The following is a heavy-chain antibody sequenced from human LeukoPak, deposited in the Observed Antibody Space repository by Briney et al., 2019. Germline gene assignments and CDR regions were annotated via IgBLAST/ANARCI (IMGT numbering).Heavy chain of an antibody. CDR1: GVTFSSYA. D-gene: IGHD3-22*01. CDR3: AIKGLLQPNGNAFDI. J-gene: IGHJ3*02. Sequence: GSLILSCAASGVTFSSYAMSWVRQAPGKGLEWVSAISGSGGSTYSADSVKGRFTISRDNSKNTLYLQMNSLRAEDTAVYYCAIKGLLQPNGNAFDIWGQGTMVTVSS. CDR2: ISGSGGST. V-gene: IGHV3-23*01.